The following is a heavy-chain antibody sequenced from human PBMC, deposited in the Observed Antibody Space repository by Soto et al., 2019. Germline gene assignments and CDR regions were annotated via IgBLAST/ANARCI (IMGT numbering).Heavy chain of an antibody. CDR2: ISSSGSTI. V-gene: IGHV3-11*01. CDR3: ARIRLTMIVVATVAY. CDR1: GFTFSDYY. Sequence: GGSLRLSCAASGFTFSDYYMSWIRQAPGKGLEWVSYISSSGSTIYYADSVKGRFTISRDNAKNSLYLQMNSLRAEDTAVYYCARIRLTMIVVATVAYWGQGTLVTVYS. J-gene: IGHJ4*02. D-gene: IGHD3-22*01.